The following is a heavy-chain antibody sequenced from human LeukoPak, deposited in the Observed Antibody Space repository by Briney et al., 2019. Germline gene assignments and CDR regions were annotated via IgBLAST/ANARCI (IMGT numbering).Heavy chain of an antibody. D-gene: IGHD5-24*01. CDR3: ARDLRTDGY. CDR2: IRQDGGER. CDR1: GFPFSDNW. Sequence: GGSLRLSCAASGFPFSDNWMSWVRQAPVKGLEWVANIRQDGGERYYVDSVKGRFTISRDNAKNSLYLQMNSLRAEDTAVYYCARDLRTDGYWGQGTLVTVSS. V-gene: IGHV3-7*01. J-gene: IGHJ4*02.